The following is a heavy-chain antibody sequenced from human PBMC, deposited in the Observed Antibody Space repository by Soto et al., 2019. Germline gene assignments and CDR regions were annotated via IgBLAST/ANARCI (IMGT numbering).Heavy chain of an antibody. CDR2: ISGSGGST. CDR1: GFTFSSYA. J-gene: IGHJ4*02. Sequence: GGSLRLSCAASGFTFSSYAMSWVRQAPGKGLEWVSAISGSGGSTYYADSVKGRFTISRDNSKNTLYLQMNSLRAEDTAVYYCASLSDYGANRYYFDYWGQGTLVTISS. D-gene: IGHD4-17*01. CDR3: ASLSDYGANRYYFDY. V-gene: IGHV3-23*01.